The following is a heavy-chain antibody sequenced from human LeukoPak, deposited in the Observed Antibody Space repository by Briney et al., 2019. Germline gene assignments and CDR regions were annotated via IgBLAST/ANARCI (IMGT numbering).Heavy chain of an antibody. CDR2: IYYSGST. D-gene: IGHD2-2*01. Sequence: SETLSLTCTVSGGSISSYYWSWIRQPPGKGLEWIGYIYYSGSTNYNPSLKSRVTISVDTSKNQFSLKLSSVTAADTAVYYCARDWPELGYCSSTSCSYYYYMDVWGKGNTLTVSS. V-gene: IGHV4-59*01. J-gene: IGHJ6*03. CDR1: GGSISSYY. CDR3: ARDWPELGYCSSTSCSYYYYMDV.